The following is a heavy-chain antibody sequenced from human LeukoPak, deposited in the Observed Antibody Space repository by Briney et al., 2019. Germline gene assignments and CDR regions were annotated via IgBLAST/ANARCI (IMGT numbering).Heavy chain of an antibody. J-gene: IGHJ4*02. Sequence: GGSLRLSCAASGFTFINAWMAWVRQAPGKGLEWVGRIKAKAHGGTIEYAAPVKGRFTISRDDSKNTLYLKMNSLKTEDTAVYYCTTDGVGVEGATYDNWGQGTLVSVSS. V-gene: IGHV3-15*01. D-gene: IGHD1-26*01. CDR1: GFTFINAW. CDR3: TTDGVGVEGATYDN. CDR2: IKAKAHGGTI.